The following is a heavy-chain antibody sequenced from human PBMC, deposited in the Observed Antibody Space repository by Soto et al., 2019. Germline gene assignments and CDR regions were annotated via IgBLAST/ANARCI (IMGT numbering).Heavy chain of an antibody. V-gene: IGHV3-11*06. CDR3: ASEMSTVNGYYMDV. CDR1: GFILSDYD. Sequence: GGSLRLSCATSGFILSDYDLSWIRQAPGKGLEWISYISSGSSYKSYADSVQGRFTVSRDNAKNSVYLQLNSLRAEDTAVYYCASEMSTVNGYYMDVWGKGTTVTVSS. J-gene: IGHJ6*03. CDR2: ISSGSSYK. D-gene: IGHD4-4*01.